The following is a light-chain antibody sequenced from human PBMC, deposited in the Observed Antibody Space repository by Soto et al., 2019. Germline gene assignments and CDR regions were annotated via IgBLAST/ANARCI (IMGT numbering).Light chain of an antibody. Sequence: DIQMTQSPSSLSASVGDRVTITCRASQRIGIYVHWYQQKPGIAPKLLIYAASTLQSGVPSRFSGSGSGTDFTLTISSLQPEDFATYYCQQSYITPPVTFGGGTRVEI. V-gene: IGKV1-39*01. CDR1: QRIGIY. J-gene: IGKJ4*01. CDR3: QQSYITPPVT. CDR2: AAS.